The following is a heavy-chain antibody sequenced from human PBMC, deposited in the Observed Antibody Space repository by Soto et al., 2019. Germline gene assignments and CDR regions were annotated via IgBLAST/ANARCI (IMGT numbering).Heavy chain of an antibody. CDR1: GGSISSSSYY. Sequence: SETMSLTCTVSGGSISSSSYYWGWIRQPPGKGLEWIGSIYYSGSTYYNPSLKSRVTISVDTSKNQFSLKLSSVTAADTAVYYCARQLRGPVAGTPNWFDPWGQGTLVTVSS. D-gene: IGHD6-19*01. CDR3: ARQLRGPVAGTPNWFDP. J-gene: IGHJ5*02. V-gene: IGHV4-39*01. CDR2: IYYSGST.